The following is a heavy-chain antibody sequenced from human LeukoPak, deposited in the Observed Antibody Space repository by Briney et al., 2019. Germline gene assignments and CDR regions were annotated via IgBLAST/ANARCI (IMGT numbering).Heavy chain of an antibody. J-gene: IGHJ5*02. CDR2: ISPSGIYT. CDR1: GFTFSSYT. D-gene: IGHD3-10*01. V-gene: IGHV3-21*01. Sequence: PGGSLRLSCAASGFTFSSYTMNWVRQAPGKGLGWASSISPSGIYTWHADSVRGRFTISRDNAKNSVHLQMTSLRADDTAVYYCGRDFLGESGAGGPWGQGVLVTVSP. CDR3: GRDFLGESGAGGP.